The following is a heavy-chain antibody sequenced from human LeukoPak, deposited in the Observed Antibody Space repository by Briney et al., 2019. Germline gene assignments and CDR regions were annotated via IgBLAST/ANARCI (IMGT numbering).Heavy chain of an antibody. CDR3: AREKAENMKYNWFDP. CDR2: INPNSGGT. J-gene: IGHJ5*02. D-gene: IGHD2/OR15-2a*01. Sequence: ASVKVSCKASGYTFTGYYMHWVRQAPGQGLEWMGWINPNSGGTNYAQKFQGRVTMTRDTSISTAYMELSRLRSDDTAVYYCAREKAENMKYNWFDPWGQGTLVTVSS. CDR1: GYTFTGYY. V-gene: IGHV1-2*02.